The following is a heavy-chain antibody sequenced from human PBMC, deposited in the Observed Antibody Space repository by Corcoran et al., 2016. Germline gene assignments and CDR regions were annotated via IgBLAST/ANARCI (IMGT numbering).Heavy chain of an antibody. CDR2: ISSSSSYI. CDR1: GFTFSSYS. Sequence: EVQLVESGGGLVKPGGSLRLSCAASGFTFSSYSMNWVRQAPGKGLEWVSSISSSSSYIYYADSVKGRFTISRDNAKNSLYLQMNSLRAEDTEVYYCARDTGGGSTTLGGWGQGTLVTVSS. V-gene: IGHV3-21*01. CDR3: ARDTGGGSTTLGG. D-gene: IGHD2-15*01. J-gene: IGHJ4*02.